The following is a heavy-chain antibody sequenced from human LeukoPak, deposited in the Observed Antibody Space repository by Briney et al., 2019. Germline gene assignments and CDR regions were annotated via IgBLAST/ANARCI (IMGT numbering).Heavy chain of an antibody. J-gene: IGHJ3*02. CDR3: ARPRLHGLNDAFDI. V-gene: IGHV4-59*08. D-gene: IGHD3/OR15-3a*01. CDR1: GGSISGYY. Sequence: PSETLSLTCTVSGGSISGYYWSWIRQPPGKGLEWIGYFYYSGSTNYNPSLKSRVTISVDTSKNQFSLKLSSVTAADTAVYYCARPRLHGLNDAFDIWGQGTMVTVSS. CDR2: FYYSGST.